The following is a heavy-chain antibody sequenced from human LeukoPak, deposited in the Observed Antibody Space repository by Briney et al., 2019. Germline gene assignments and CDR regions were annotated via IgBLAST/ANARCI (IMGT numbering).Heavy chain of an antibody. D-gene: IGHD3-22*01. CDR3: ARAYYYDSSQPFDY. CDR2: INVDGSST. Sequence: GESLRLSCAASGFTFSSYWMHWVRQAPGKGLAWVSRINVDGSSTSYADSVKGRFTISRDNAKNTLYLQMNSLRAEDTAVYYCARAYYYDSSQPFDYWGQGTLVTVSS. CDR1: GFTFSSYW. J-gene: IGHJ4*02. V-gene: IGHV3-74*01.